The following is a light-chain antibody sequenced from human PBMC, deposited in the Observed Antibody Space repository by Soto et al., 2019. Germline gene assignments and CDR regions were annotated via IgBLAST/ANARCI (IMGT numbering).Light chain of an antibody. J-gene: IGLJ2*01. CDR2: QDK. CDR3: QVWDSYTVV. V-gene: IGLV3-1*01. Sequence: SYELSQPPSLSVSPGQTASITCSGDTLGDKSVSWFQQKPGQSPLLVIYQDKKRPSGIPERISGSNSGNAATLTISGTQAVDEADYFCQVWDSYTVVFGGGTKLTVL. CDR1: TLGDKS.